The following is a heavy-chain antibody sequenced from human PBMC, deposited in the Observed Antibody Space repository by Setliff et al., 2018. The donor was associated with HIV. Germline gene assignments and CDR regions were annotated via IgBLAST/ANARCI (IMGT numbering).Heavy chain of an antibody. CDR1: GFSLSTSGMC. V-gene: IGHV2-70*11. Sequence: SGPTLVNPTQTLTLTCTFSGFSLSTSGMCVSWIRQPPGKALEWLARIDWDDDKYYSTSLKTRLTISKDTSKNQVVLTMTNMDPVDTATYYCARTRGYSYGNGAFDVWGQGTMVTVSS. CDR3: ARTRGYSYGNGAFDV. CDR2: IDWDDDK. D-gene: IGHD5-18*01. J-gene: IGHJ3*01.